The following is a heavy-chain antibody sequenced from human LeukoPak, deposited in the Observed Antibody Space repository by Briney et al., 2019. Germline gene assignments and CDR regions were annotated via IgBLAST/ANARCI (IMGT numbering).Heavy chain of an antibody. V-gene: IGHV1-2*02. CDR3: ARGTLRGYSGYDYPYYFDY. Sequence: ASVKVSCKASGYTFTSYYMHWVRQAPGQGLEWMGIINPNSGGTNYAQKFQGRVTMTRDTSISTAYMELSRLRSDDTAVYYCARGTLRGYSGYDYPYYFDYWGQGTLVTVSS. CDR1: GYTFTSYY. D-gene: IGHD5-12*01. J-gene: IGHJ4*02. CDR2: INPNSGGT.